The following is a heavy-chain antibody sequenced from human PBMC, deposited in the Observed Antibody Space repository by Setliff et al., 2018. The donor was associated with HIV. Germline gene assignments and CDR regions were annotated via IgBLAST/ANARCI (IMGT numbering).Heavy chain of an antibody. V-gene: IGHV4-39*07. Sequence: SETLSLTCSVSGGSISSGTYYWGWIRQPPGKGLEWIGTIYYSGSTYYNPSLKSRVTISVDTSKNQFSLKLSSVTAADTAVYYCARWDSMGYGSGSGVKWFDPWGQGTLVTVSS. CDR2: IYYSGST. J-gene: IGHJ5*02. D-gene: IGHD3-10*01. CDR3: ARWDSMGYGSGSGVKWFDP. CDR1: GGSISSGTYY.